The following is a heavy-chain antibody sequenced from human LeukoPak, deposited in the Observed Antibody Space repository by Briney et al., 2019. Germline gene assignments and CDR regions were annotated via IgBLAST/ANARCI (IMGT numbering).Heavy chain of an antibody. CDR3: AMASSTSSGWFDP. D-gene: IGHD2-2*01. Sequence: QSGGSLRPSCAASGFTFSSYVMSWVRQAPGKGMEWVSTISGSGGSTYYADSVKGRFTISRDNSKNTLYLQMNSLRAEDMAVYYCAMASSTSSGWFDPWGQGTPVTVSS. CDR1: GFTFSSYV. J-gene: IGHJ5*02. CDR2: ISGSGGST. V-gene: IGHV3-23*01.